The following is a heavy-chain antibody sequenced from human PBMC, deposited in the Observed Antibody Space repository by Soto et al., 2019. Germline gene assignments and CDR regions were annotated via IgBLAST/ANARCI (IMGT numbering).Heavy chain of an antibody. CDR2: IRSSSGTV. CDR1: GFTFSTYN. D-gene: IGHD6-6*01. V-gene: IGHV3-48*02. Sequence: PGGSLRLSCAASGFTFSTYNMNWVRQAPGKGLEWVSCIRSSSGTVYYADSVKGRFTISRDNAKNSLYLHMNSLRDEDTAVYYSARDGETISSSDFDYWGQGTLVTVSS. CDR3: ARDGETISSSDFDY. J-gene: IGHJ4*02.